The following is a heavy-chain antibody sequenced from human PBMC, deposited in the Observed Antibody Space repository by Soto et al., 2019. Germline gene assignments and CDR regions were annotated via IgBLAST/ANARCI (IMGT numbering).Heavy chain of an antibody. Sequence: PSETLSLTCTVSGGSISSGGYYWSWIRQHPGKGLEWIGYIYYSGSTYYNPSLKSRVTISVDTSKNQFSLELSSVTAADTAVYYCASSSSWSPYFDYWGQGTLVTVSS. CDR2: IYYSGST. V-gene: IGHV4-31*03. J-gene: IGHJ4*02. CDR1: GGSISSGGYY. CDR3: ASSSSWSPYFDY. D-gene: IGHD6-13*01.